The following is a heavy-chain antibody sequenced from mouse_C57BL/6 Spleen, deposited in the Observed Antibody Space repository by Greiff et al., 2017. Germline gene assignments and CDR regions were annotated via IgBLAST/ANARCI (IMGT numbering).Heavy chain of an antibody. CDR2: IHPNSGST. J-gene: IGHJ2*01. D-gene: IGHD1-3*01. CDR1: GYTFTSYW. CDR3: ASQWGYYFDY. V-gene: IGHV1-64*01. Sequence: QVQLKQPGAELVKPGASVKLSCKASGYTFTSYWMHWVKQRPGQGLEWIGMIHPNSGSTNYNEKFKSKATLTVDKSSSTAYMQLSSLTSEDSAVYYCASQWGYYFDYWGQGTPLTVSS.